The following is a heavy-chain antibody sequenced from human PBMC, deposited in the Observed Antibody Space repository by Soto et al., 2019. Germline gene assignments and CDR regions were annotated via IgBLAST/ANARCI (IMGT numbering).Heavy chain of an antibody. CDR1: GVTLCSYA. J-gene: IGHJ6*03. V-gene: IGHV3-23*01. CDR2: ISGSGGST. D-gene: IGHD2-15*01. CDR3: AKTGGVVVAATPANYYYYMDV. Sequence: GGSLRLSCAASGVTLCSYAMSWVLQAPGKGLGWVSAISGSGGSTNYADAVKRRSTIPRDNSKTTLYLQMNSLRAEDTAVYYCAKTGGVVVAATPANYYYYMDVWGKGTTVTVSS.